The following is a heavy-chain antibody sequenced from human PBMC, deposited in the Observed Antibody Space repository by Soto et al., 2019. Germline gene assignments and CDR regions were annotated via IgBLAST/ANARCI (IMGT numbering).Heavy chain of an antibody. CDR1: GYTFTSYG. D-gene: IGHD6-13*01. CDR2: INPYNGNT. J-gene: IGHJ4*02. Sequence: ASVKVSCKASGYTFTSYGISWVRQAPGQGLECMAWINPYNGNTKYAEKFLGRVTVTTDTSTATAYMEVRSLTSDDTAVFYCARVGVGLAAPRVWPYWGQGTPVTVSS. CDR3: ARVGVGLAAPRVWPY. V-gene: IGHV1-18*01.